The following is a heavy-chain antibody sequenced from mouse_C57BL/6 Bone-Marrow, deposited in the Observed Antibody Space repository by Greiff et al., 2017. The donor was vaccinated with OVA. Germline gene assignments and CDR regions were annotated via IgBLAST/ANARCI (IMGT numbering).Heavy chain of an antibody. CDR3: KYCGSNFDY. J-gene: IGHJ2*01. Sequence: VQLQQSGAELVRPGASVKLSCTASGFNIKDDYMHWVKQRPEQGLEWIGWIDPENGDTEYASKFQGKATITADTSSNTAYLQLSSLTSEDTAVYYCKYCGSNFDYWGQGTTLTVSS. D-gene: IGHD1-1*01. V-gene: IGHV14-4*01. CDR2: IDPENGDT. CDR1: GFNIKDDY.